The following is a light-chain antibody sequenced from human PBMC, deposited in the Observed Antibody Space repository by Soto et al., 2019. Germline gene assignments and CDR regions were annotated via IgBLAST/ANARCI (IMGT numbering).Light chain of an antibody. CDR3: QRSYSTPRT. CDR2: AAS. V-gene: IGKV1-39*01. Sequence: DIQITQSPSSLSASGGDRVTITCRASQSISSYLNWYQQKPWKAPKLLIYAASSLQSGVPSRFSGSGSGTDFTLTISSLQPEDFATYYCQRSYSTPRTFGQGTKLEIK. CDR1: QSISSY. J-gene: IGKJ2*01.